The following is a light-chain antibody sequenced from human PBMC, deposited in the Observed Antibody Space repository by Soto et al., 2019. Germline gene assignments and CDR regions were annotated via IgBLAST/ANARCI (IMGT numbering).Light chain of an antibody. CDR3: QQRSNWLT. CDR1: QSVSSY. Sequence: EIVLTQSPATLSLSPGERATLSCRASQSVSSYLAWYQQKPGQAPRLLIYDASNRATGIPARFSGSGSGTDFTLTISSLEPEDFAVYHCQQRSNWLTFGGGTKVEI. J-gene: IGKJ4*01. CDR2: DAS. V-gene: IGKV3-11*01.